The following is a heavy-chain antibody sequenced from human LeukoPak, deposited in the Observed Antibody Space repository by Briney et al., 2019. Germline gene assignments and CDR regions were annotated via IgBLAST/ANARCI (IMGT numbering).Heavy chain of an antibody. CDR2: ISGSGGDT. J-gene: IGHJ4*02. CDR3: ARDPTISTVTTREGY. V-gene: IGHV3-23*01. D-gene: IGHD4-17*01. Sequence: GGSLRLSCAASGFTFSSHGMSWVRQGPGKGLEWVSGISGSGGDTYYADSVKGRFTISRDNSKSTLYLQMNSLRAEDTAVYYCARDPTISTVTTREGYWGQGTLVTVSS. CDR1: GFTFSSHG.